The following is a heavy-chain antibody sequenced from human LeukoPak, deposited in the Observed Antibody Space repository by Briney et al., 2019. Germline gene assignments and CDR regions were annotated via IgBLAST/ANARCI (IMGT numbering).Heavy chain of an antibody. D-gene: IGHD2-15*01. CDR3: ARDNIVATIKGLGYCSGGSCYPVFQPGFSSPAYGMDV. CDR2: INPSGGST. J-gene: IGHJ6*02. V-gene: IGHV1-46*01. Sequence: ASVKVSCKASGYTFTSYYMHWVRQAPGQGLEWMGIINPSGGSTSYAQKFQGRVTMTRDTSTSTVYMELSSLRSEDTAVYYCARDNIVATIKGLGYCSGGSCYPVFQPGFSSPAYGMDVWGQGTTVTVSS. CDR1: GYTFTSYY.